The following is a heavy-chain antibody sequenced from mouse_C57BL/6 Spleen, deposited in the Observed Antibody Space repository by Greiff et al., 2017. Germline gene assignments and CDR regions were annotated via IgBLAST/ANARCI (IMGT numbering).Heavy chain of an antibody. Sequence: DVKLVESEGGLVQPGSSMKLSCTASGFTFSDYYMAWVRQVPEKGLEWVANINYDGSSTYYLDSLKSRFIISRDNAKNILYLQMSSLKSEDTATYYCARDGELGPFDYWGQGTTLTVSS. CDR1: GFTFSDYY. V-gene: IGHV5-16*01. CDR2: INYDGSST. CDR3: ARDGELGPFDY. J-gene: IGHJ2*01. D-gene: IGHD4-1*01.